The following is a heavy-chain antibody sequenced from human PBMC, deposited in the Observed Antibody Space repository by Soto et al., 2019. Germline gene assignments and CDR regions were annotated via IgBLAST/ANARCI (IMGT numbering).Heavy chain of an antibody. CDR2: INPNSGGT. D-gene: IGHD1-7*01. CDR1: GYTFTGYY. V-gene: IGHV1-2*04. Sequence: ASVKVSCKSSGYTFTGYYMHCVRQAPGQGPEWMGWINPNSGGTNYAQKFQGWVTMTRDTSISTAYMELSRLRSDDTAVYYCARGLTGTRLGYYYMDVWGKGTTVTVSS. CDR3: ARGLTGTRLGYYYMDV. J-gene: IGHJ6*03.